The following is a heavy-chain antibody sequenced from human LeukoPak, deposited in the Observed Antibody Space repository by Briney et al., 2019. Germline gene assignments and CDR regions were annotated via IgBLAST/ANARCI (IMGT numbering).Heavy chain of an antibody. V-gene: IGHV3-23*01. J-gene: IGHJ6*04. CDR3: AKGGRPMDV. Sequence: GGSLRLSCAASGFTFSTFAMIWVRQAPGKGLEWVSAISGSGGSTYYADSVKGRFTISRDNSKNTLYLQMNSLRAEDTAVYYCAKGGRPMDVWGKGTTVTVSS. CDR2: ISGSGGST. CDR1: GFTFSTFA.